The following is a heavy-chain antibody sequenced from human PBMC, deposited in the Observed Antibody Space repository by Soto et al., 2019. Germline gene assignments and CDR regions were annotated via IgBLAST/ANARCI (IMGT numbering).Heavy chain of an antibody. D-gene: IGHD3-10*01. Sequence: EVQLVESGGGLVKPGGSLRLSCAASGFTFSSYSMNWVRQAPGKGLEWVSSSSSSSSYIYYADSVKGRFTISRDNAKNSLYLPMNSLRAEDTTVDYCARVDTYYYGSGSHRAFDYWGQGTLVTVSS. CDR2: SSSSSSYI. V-gene: IGHV3-21*01. CDR1: GFTFSSYS. J-gene: IGHJ4*02. CDR3: ARVDTYYYGSGSHRAFDY.